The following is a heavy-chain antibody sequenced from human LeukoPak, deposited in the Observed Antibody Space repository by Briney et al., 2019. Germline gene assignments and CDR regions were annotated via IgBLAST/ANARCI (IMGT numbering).Heavy chain of an antibody. V-gene: IGHV3-23*01. CDR2: IWGDDDKT. Sequence: GGSLRLSCVASGFTFSNYAMTWVRQAPGKGLELVAGIWGDDDKTVYGDAVKGRFTISRDNSKNTLYLQMNSLRADNTAVYYYAKTQGYYDAWGQGALVTVSS. CDR3: AKTQGYYDA. D-gene: IGHD2-15*01. CDR1: GFTFSNYA. J-gene: IGHJ5*02.